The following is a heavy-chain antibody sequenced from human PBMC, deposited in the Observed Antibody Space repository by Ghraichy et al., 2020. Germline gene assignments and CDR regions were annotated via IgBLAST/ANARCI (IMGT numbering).Heavy chain of an antibody. Sequence: SETLSLTCTVSGGSINNYYWSWIRQPPGKGLEWIGSIYYSGSTNYNPSLKSRVTISVDRSKNQFSLKLSSVTAADTAVYYCARDNPDFVVGWFDPWGQGTLVTVSS. CDR1: GGSINNYY. V-gene: IGHV4-59*01. J-gene: IGHJ5*02. D-gene: IGHD2-15*01. CDR2: IYYSGST. CDR3: ARDNPDFVVGWFDP.